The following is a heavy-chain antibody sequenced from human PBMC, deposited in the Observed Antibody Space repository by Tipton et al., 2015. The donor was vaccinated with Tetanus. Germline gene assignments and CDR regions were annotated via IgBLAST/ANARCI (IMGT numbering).Heavy chain of an antibody. CDR1: GYSFTGYD. CDR2: MTPKNGDT. V-gene: IGHV1-8*02. J-gene: IGHJ4*02. D-gene: IGHD1-1*01. Sequence: QLVQSGPEVKKPGASVKVSCKASGYSFTGYDINWVRQATGQGLEWMGWMTPKNGDTGYAQNFQGRLTMTRNTSISTAYMELSSLRTGDTAVYYCVRRPPPENDWNHLLAFWGQGTLVTVPS. CDR3: VRRPPPENDWNHLLAF.